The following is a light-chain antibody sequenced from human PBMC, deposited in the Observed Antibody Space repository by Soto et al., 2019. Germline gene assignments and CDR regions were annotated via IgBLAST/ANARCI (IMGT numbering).Light chain of an antibody. CDR3: SSHGGSNNFYI. V-gene: IGLV2-8*01. J-gene: IGLJ1*01. CDR1: SSDVGAYNY. CDR2: EVS. Sequence: QSVLTQPPSASGSPGQSVTISCIGTSSDVGAYNYVSWYQQHPGKVPKHMIYEVSKRPSGVPARFSASKSGNTASLTVSGLQAEDEADYYCSSHGGSNNFYIFGTGTKVTVL.